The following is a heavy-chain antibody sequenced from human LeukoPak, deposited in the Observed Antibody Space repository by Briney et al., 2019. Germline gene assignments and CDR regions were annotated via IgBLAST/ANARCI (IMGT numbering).Heavy chain of an antibody. CDR3: ARATVRWLQYGY. Sequence: ASVKVSCKASGYTFTSYYLHWVRQAPGQGLEWVGLINPSGSSTSNTQKFQGRVTMTRDTSTSTVYMELSSLRSEDTAVYYCARATVRWLQYGYWGQGTLVTVSS. V-gene: IGHV1-46*01. CDR2: INPSGSST. CDR1: GYTFTSYY. D-gene: IGHD5-24*01. J-gene: IGHJ4*02.